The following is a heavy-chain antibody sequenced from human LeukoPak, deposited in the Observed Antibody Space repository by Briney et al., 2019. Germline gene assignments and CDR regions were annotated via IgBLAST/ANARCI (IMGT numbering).Heavy chain of an antibody. CDR3: ARDRAVFDL. Sequence: RSSETLSLTCTVSGGSISSYYWSWIRQPPGKGLEWIGYIYYSGSTNYNPSLKSRVTISVDTSKNQFSLKLSSVTAADTAVYHCARDRAVFDLWGRGTLVTVSS. J-gene: IGHJ2*01. CDR1: GGSISSYY. V-gene: IGHV4-59*01. CDR2: IYYSGST.